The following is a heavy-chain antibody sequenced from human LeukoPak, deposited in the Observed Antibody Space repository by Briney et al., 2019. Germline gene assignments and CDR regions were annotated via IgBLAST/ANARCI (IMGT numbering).Heavy chain of an antibody. Sequence: SETLSLTCAVYGGSFSAYYWSWIRQPPGKGLEWIGDINHSGSTNYNPSLKSRVTISIDTSKNQFSLKLSSVTAADTAVYYCARDPGDGRYYFDYWGQGTLVTVSS. V-gene: IGHV4-34*01. D-gene: IGHD3-16*01. CDR3: ARDPGDGRYYFDY. CDR2: INHSGST. CDR1: GGSFSAYY. J-gene: IGHJ4*02.